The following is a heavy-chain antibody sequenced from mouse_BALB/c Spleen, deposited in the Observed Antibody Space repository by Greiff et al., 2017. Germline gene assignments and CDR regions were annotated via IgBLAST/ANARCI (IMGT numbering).Heavy chain of an antibody. V-gene: IGHV2-9*02. D-gene: IGHD1-1*01. CDR1: GFSFTSYG. J-gene: IGHJ1*01. Sequence: VKLMESGPGLVAPSQSLSITCTVSGFSFTSYGVHWVRQPPGKGLEWLGVIWSCGSTNYNSALMSRMSISKDNSKSQVFLKMNSLQTEDTAMYYCARDDGSRYNGYVDVWGEGTTVTVSS. CDR2: IWSCGST. CDR3: ARDDGSRYNGYVDV.